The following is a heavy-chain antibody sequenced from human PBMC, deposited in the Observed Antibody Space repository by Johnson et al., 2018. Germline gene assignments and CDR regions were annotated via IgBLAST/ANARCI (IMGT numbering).Heavy chain of an antibody. CDR2: LYYSGST. J-gene: IGHJ6*03. Sequence: QVQLQESGPGLVKPSETLSLTCTVSGGSISSYYWSWIRQPPGKGLAWIGYLYYSGSTHYNPSLKSRVTISVDTSKNQFSLKLSSVTAADTAVYYCARWLAHGYYYMDVWGKGTTVTVSS. CDR1: GGSISSYY. D-gene: IGHD3-22*01. CDR3: ARWLAHGYYYMDV. V-gene: IGHV4-59*01.